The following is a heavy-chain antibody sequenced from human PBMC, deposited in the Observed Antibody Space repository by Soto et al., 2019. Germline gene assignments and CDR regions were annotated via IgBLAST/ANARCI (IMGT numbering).Heavy chain of an antibody. CDR3: AREAPTGPYYFDY. Sequence: SETLSLTCAVSSGSISSSNWWSWVRQPPGKGLEWIAEIYHSGSTNYNPSLKSRVTISLDKSKNHFSLELTSVTAADTAVYYCAREAPTGPYYFDYWGQGTLVTVSS. CDR1: SGSISSSNW. D-gene: IGHD2-8*02. J-gene: IGHJ4*02. V-gene: IGHV4-4*02. CDR2: IYHSGST.